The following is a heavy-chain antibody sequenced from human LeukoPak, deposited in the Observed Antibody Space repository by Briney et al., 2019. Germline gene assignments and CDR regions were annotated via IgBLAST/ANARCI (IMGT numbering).Heavy chain of an antibody. D-gene: IGHD3-10*01. J-gene: IGHJ5*02. CDR3: ARARITMVRGVTNWFDP. CDR2: INAGNGNT. Sequence: GASVKVSCKASGYTFTSYAMHWVRQAPGQRLEWMGWINAGNGNTKYSQKFQGRVTITRDTSASTAYMELSSLRSEDTAVYYCARARITMVRGVTNWFDPWGQGTLVTVSS. CDR1: GYTFTSYA. V-gene: IGHV1-3*01.